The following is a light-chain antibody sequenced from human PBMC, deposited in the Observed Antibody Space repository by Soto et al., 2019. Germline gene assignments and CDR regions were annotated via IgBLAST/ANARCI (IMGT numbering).Light chain of an antibody. CDR3: QQYARPPPT. V-gene: IGKV3-20*01. CDR2: GAS. CDR1: QSVGNNY. Sequence: ESVLTQSPGTVSLSPGERATLSCRASQSVGNNYLAWYQHKPGQAPRLLIYGASTRATGIPDRFSGSGSGTDFTFIISRLEPEDFALYYCQQYARPPPTFGQGTKVEIK. J-gene: IGKJ1*01.